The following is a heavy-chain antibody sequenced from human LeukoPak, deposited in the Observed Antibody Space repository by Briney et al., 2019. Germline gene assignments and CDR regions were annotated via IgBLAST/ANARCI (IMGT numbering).Heavy chain of an antibody. V-gene: IGHV1-2*06. J-gene: IGHJ3*02. Sequence: ASVKVSCKASGYTFTGYYMHWVRQAPGQGLEWMGRINPNSGSTNYAQNFQGRVTMTRDTSISTAYMELSRLRSDDTAVYYCARASGSYNDAFDIWGQGTMVTVSS. CDR1: GYTFTGYY. D-gene: IGHD1-26*01. CDR2: INPNSGST. CDR3: ARASGSYNDAFDI.